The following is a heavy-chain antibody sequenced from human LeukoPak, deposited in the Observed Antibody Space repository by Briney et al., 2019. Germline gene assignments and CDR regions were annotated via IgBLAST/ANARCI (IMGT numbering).Heavy chain of an antibody. V-gene: IGHV4-4*07. J-gene: IGHJ4*02. CDR2: IYPSGST. CDR1: GGSISSYY. CDR3: ARGLEYSYGYQFDF. D-gene: IGHD5-18*01. Sequence: SETLSLTCTVSGGSISSYYLSWIRQPAGKGLEWIGRIYPSGSTNYNPSLKSRVTMSVDTSKNQFSLKLTSVTAVDTAVYYCARGLEYSYGYQFDFWGQGTLVTVSS.